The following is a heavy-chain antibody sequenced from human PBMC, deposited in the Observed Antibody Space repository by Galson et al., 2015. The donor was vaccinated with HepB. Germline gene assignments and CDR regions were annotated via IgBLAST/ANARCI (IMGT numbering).Heavy chain of an antibody. CDR1: GFTFSSYS. V-gene: IGHV3-48*01. D-gene: IGHD1-20*01. CDR2: ISSSSSTI. CDR3: ARDAQNNWNDYWYFDL. J-gene: IGHJ2*01. Sequence: SLRLSCAASGFTFSSYSMNWVRQAPGKGLEWVSYISSSSSTIYYADSVKGRFTISRDNAKNSLYLQMNSLRAEDTAVYYCARDAQNNWNDYWYFDLWGRGTLVTVSS.